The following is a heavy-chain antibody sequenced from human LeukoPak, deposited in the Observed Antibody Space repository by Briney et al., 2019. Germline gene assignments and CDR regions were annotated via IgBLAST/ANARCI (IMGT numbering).Heavy chain of an antibody. V-gene: IGHV1-69*16. CDR2: IIPILGIA. CDR1: GGTFSSYT. CDR3: ARDKGGYSYGPFDP. D-gene: IGHD5-18*01. Sequence: SVKVSCKASGGTFSSYTISWVRQAPGQGLEWMGRIIPILGIANYAQKFQGRVTITTDESTSTAYMELSSLRSEDTAVYYCARDKGGYSYGPFDPWGQGTLVTVSS. J-gene: IGHJ5*02.